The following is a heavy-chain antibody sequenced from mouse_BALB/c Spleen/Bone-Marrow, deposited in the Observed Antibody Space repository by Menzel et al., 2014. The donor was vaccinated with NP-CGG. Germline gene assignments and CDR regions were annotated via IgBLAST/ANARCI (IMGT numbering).Heavy chain of an antibody. Sequence: LQEPGPELVKPGASVKMSCKASGYTFTSYYIHWVKQRPGQGLEWIGWIYPGDGSTKYNEKFKGKTTLTADKSSSTAYMLLSSLTSEDSAIYFCARGELPYYFDYWGQGTTLTVSS. CDR2: IYPGDGST. CDR1: GYTFTSYY. V-gene: IGHV1S56*01. CDR3: ARGELPYYFDY. J-gene: IGHJ2*01.